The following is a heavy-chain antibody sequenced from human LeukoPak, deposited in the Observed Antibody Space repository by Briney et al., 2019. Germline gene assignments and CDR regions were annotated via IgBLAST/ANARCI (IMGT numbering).Heavy chain of an antibody. CDR3: ASDDPVLLWCGELGVYGMDV. CDR1: GYTFTTSV. CDR2: STASNGKT. J-gene: IGHJ6*04. Sequence: ASEKVSCKGSGYTFTTSVLSWVRQTPGQEGVWVGWSTASNGKTHYAHKVQSRDTMATVTSTSTAYMELRSLSSDETDVYYGASDDPVLLWCGELGVYGMDVWGKGATVTV. D-gene: IGHD3-10*01. V-gene: IGHV1-18*04.